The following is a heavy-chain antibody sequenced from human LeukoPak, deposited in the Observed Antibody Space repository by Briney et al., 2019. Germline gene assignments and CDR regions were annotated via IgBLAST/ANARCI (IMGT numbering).Heavy chain of an antibody. Sequence: GGSLRLSCAASGFTVSSNYMSWVRQAPGKGLEWVSVIYSGGSTYYADSVKGRFTISRDNSKNTLYLQMNSLRAEDTAVYYCARPSAPWIQLWQDPLGYGMDVWGQGTTVTVSS. J-gene: IGHJ6*02. D-gene: IGHD5-18*01. CDR3: ARPSAPWIQLWQDPLGYGMDV. CDR2: IYSGGST. CDR1: GFTVSSNY. V-gene: IGHV3-66*04.